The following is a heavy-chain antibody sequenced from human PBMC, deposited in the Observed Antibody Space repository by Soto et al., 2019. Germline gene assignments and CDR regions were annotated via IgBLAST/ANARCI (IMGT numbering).Heavy chain of an antibody. J-gene: IGHJ6*03. CDR3: ARKVYPEVVVAATLRYYYYMDV. Sequence: SETLSLTCTVSGGSISSGGYYWSWIRQHPGKGLEWIGYIYYSGSTYYNPSLKSRVTISVDTSKNQFSLKLSSVTAADTAVYYCARKVYPEVVVAATLRYYYYMDVWGKGTTVTVSS. CDR2: IYYSGST. CDR1: GGSISSGGYY. D-gene: IGHD2-15*01. V-gene: IGHV4-31*03.